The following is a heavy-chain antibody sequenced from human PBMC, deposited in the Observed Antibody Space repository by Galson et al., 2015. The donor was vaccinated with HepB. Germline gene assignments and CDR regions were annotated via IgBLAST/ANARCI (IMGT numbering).Heavy chain of an antibody. Sequence: SVKVSCKASGYTFTSYDINWVRQATGQGLEWMGWMNPNSGNTGYAQKFQGRVTMTRNTSISTAYMELSSLRSEDTAVYYCARGFRYCTNGVCSSYFDYWGQRTLVTVSS. D-gene: IGHD2-8*01. CDR1: GYTFTSYD. CDR3: ARGFRYCTNGVCSSYFDY. CDR2: MNPNSGNT. J-gene: IGHJ4*02. V-gene: IGHV1-8*01.